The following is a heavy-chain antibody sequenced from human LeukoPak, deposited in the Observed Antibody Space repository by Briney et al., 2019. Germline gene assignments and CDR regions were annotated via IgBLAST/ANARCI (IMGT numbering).Heavy chain of an antibody. Sequence: GGSLRLSCAASGFTFSSYGMHWVRQAPGKGLEWVAFISYDGSNKYYADSVKGRFTISRDNSKNTLCLQMNSLRAEDTAVYYCAKLAGPYDSSGYPFDYWGQGTLVTVSS. D-gene: IGHD3-22*01. V-gene: IGHV3-30*18. J-gene: IGHJ4*02. CDR1: GFTFSSYG. CDR3: AKLAGPYDSSGYPFDY. CDR2: ISYDGSNK.